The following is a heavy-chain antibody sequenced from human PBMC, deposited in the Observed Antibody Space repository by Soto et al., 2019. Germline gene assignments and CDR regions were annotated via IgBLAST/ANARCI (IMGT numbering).Heavy chain of an antibody. J-gene: IGHJ4*02. CDR2: IYWDDDK. CDR3: AHIVDSYGYWDYFDY. CDR1: GFSLTTSGVG. V-gene: IGHV2-5*02. D-gene: IGHD5-18*01. Sequence: QITLKESGPTLVKPTQTLTLTCTFSGFSLTTSGVGVGWIRQPPGKALEWLALIYWDDDKRYSPSLKSRLTVPTDTSKNQVVLTMTNMDPVDTATYYCAHIVDSYGYWDYFDYWGQGTLVTVSS.